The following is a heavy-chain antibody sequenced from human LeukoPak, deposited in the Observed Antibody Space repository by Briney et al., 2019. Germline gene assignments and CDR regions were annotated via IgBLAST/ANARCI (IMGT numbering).Heavy chain of an antibody. CDR2: ISSNSRII. J-gene: IGHJ4*02. D-gene: IGHD1-26*01. Sequence: GGSLRLSCAASGFTFSSYSMNWVRQAPGKGLEWVSYISSNSRIIYYADSVKGRFTISRDNSKNTLYLQMNSLRAEDTAVYYCASIRLGAYDYWGQGTLVTVSS. CDR1: GFTFSSYS. V-gene: IGHV3-48*01. CDR3: ASIRLGAYDY.